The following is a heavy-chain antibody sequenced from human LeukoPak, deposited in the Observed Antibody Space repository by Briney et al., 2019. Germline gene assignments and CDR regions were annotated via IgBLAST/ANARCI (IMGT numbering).Heavy chain of an antibody. CDR2: INHSGST. D-gene: IGHD6-19*01. J-gene: IGHJ5*02. CDR1: GGSSSGYY. Sequence: SETLSLTCAVYGGSSSGYYWSWIRQPPGKGLEWIGEINHSGSTNYNPSLKSRVTISVDTSKNQFSLKLSSVTAADTAVYYCARGLERIAVAGDPPIPFDPWGQGTLVTVSS. V-gene: IGHV4-34*01. CDR3: ARGLERIAVAGDPPIPFDP.